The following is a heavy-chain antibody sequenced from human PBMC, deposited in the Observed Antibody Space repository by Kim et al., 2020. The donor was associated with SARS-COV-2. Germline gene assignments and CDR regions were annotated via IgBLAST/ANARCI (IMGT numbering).Heavy chain of an antibody. D-gene: IGHD3-3*01. CDR3: ARSRPYYDFWSGYYRDYYFDY. V-gene: IGHV3-30*07. J-gene: IGHJ4*02. Sequence: LTISRDNSKNTLYLQMNSLRAEDTAVYYCARSRPYYDFWSGYYRDYYFDYWGQGTLVTVSS.